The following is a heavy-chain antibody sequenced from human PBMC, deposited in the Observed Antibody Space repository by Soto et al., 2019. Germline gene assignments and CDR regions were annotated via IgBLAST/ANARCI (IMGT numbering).Heavy chain of an antibody. CDR2: ISSSSSTI. CDR3: ASNRYSSGLKYY. D-gene: IGHD6-19*01. J-gene: IGHJ4*02. V-gene: IGHV3-48*02. CDR1: GFTFSSSS. Sequence: GGSLRLSCAASGFTFSSSSMNWVRQAPGKGLEWVSYISSSSSTISYADSVKGRFTISRDKAKNSLYLQMNSLRDEDTAVYFCASNRYSSGLKYYWGQGTLVTVSS.